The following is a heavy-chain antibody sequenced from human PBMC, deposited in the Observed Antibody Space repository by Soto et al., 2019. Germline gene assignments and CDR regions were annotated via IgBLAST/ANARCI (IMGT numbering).Heavy chain of an antibody. CDR1: GFTVSSNY. CDR2: IYSGGNT. Sequence: GGSLRLSCAASGFTVSSNYMSWVRQAPGKGLEWVSVIYSGGNTYYADSVKGRFTISRDNSKNTLYLQMNSLRAEDTAVYYCARESSYYYYYGMDVWGHGTTVTVSS. V-gene: IGHV3-53*01. CDR3: ARESSYYYYYGMDV. D-gene: IGHD2-2*01. J-gene: IGHJ6*02.